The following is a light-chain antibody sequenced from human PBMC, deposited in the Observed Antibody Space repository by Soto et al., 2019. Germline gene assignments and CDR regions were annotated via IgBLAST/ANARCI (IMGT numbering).Light chain of an antibody. CDR2: DAS. J-gene: IGKJ5*01. CDR1: QNINNY. V-gene: IGKV1-33*01. CDR3: QQYENLPT. Sequence: DVQMNQSPSSLSATVGDRVTITCQASQNINNYLKCSQQKPGRAPKLLIYDASNLEAGVPSRFRGSGSGTDFTFTISRLQPEDIATYYCQQYENLPTFCQGTRLEI.